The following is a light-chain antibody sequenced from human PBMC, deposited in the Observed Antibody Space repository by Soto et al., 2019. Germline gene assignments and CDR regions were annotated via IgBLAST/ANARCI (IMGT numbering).Light chain of an antibody. CDR2: GAS. V-gene: IGKV3-20*01. J-gene: IGKJ4*01. CDR1: QSVSSSY. CDR3: QQYNNWPFT. Sequence: EIVLTQSPGTLSLSPGERATLSSRASQSVSSSYLAWYEQKPGQAPRLLIYGASSRATGIPDRFSGSGSGTEFTLTISSLQSEDFAVYYCQQYNNWPFTFGGGTKVDIK.